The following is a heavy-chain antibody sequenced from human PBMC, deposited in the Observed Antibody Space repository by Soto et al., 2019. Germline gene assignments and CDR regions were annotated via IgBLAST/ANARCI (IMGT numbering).Heavy chain of an antibody. CDR3: AKYYIWGSYRSFNAFDI. J-gene: IGHJ3*02. D-gene: IGHD3-16*02. CDR1: GYTFTSYG. CDR2: ISAYNGNT. Sequence: AASVKVSCKASGYTFTSYGISWVRQAPGQGLEWMGWISAYNGNTNYAQKLQGRVTMTTDTSTSTAYMELRSLRSDDTAVYYCAKYYIWGSYRSFNAFDIWGQGTMVTVSS. V-gene: IGHV1-18*01.